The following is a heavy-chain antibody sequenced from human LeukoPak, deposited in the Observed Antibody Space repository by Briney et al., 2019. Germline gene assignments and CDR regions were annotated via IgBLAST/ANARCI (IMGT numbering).Heavy chain of an antibody. J-gene: IGHJ5*02. Sequence: PSETLSRTCAVYGGSFSGYYWSWLRQPPGKGLEWIGEINHSGSTNYNPSLKSRVTISVDTSKNQFSLKLSSVTAADTAVYYCARGLGYFDWFPRWFDPWGQGTLVTVSS. CDR3: ARGLGYFDWFPRWFDP. CDR1: GGSFSGYY. D-gene: IGHD3-9*01. V-gene: IGHV4-34*01. CDR2: INHSGST.